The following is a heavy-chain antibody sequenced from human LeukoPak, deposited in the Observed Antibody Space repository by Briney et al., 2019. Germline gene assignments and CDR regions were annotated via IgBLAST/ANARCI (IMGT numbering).Heavy chain of an antibody. CDR1: VYTFTSYG. CDR2: ISAYNGNT. CDR3: ARDRERSGWYYFDY. V-gene: IGHV1-18*01. J-gene: IGHJ4*02. Sequence: GASVKVSCTASVYTFTSYGISWVRQAPGQGLEWMGWISAYNGNTNYAQKLQGRVTMTTDTSTSTADMELRSLRSDDTAVYYCARDRERSGWYYFDYWGQGTLVTVSS. D-gene: IGHD6-19*01.